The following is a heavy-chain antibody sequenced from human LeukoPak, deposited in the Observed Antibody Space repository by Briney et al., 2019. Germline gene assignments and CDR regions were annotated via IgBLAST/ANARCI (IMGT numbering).Heavy chain of an antibody. CDR3: ARGPGYSNAFDI. D-gene: IGHD5-18*01. J-gene: IGHJ3*02. Sequence: SETLSLTCAVYGGSFSGYYWSWIRQPPGKGLEWIGEINHSGSTNYNPSLKSRVTISVDTSKNQFSLKLSSVTAADTAVYYCARGPGYSNAFDIWGQGTMVIVSS. CDR2: INHSGST. V-gene: IGHV4-34*01. CDR1: GGSFSGYY.